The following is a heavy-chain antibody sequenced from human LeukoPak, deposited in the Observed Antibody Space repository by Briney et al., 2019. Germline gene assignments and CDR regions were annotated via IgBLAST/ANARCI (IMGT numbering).Heavy chain of an antibody. J-gene: IGHJ4*02. CDR2: INPKSGGT. V-gene: IGHV1-2*02. CDR1: GYTFSAYC. Sequence: ASVKVSCKASGYTFSAYCMHWVRQAPGQGLEWMGWINPKSGGTNYAQQFQDRVTMTRDTSISSTYMELSRLKSDDTAVYYCVRDLGISGWYAPPLGYFDSWGQGTLVTVSP. CDR3: VRDLGISGWYAPPLGYFDS. D-gene: IGHD6-19*01.